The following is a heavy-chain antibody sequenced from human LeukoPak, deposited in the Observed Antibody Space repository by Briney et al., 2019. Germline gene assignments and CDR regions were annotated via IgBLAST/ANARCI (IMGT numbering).Heavy chain of an antibody. D-gene: IGHD6-13*01. Sequence: ASETLSLTCTVSGGSISSGDYYWSWIRQPPGKGLEWIGYIYYSGSTYYNPSLKSRVTISVDTSKNQFSLKLSSVTAADTAVYYCAREVEGIPSSYIWGQGTMVTVSS. CDR2: IYYSGST. CDR3: AREVEGIPSSYI. CDR1: GGSISSGDYY. V-gene: IGHV4-30-4*01. J-gene: IGHJ3*02.